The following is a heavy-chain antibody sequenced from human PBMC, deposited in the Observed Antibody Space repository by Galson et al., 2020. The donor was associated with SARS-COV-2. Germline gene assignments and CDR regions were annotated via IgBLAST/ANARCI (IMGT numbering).Heavy chain of an antibody. J-gene: IGHJ4*02. CDR1: GDSVSSTNAA. Sequence: SQTLSLTCVISGDSVSSTNAAWNWLRQSPSRGLEWLGRTYYRSKWYNDYAVSVKSRITINPDTSKNQFSLQLNSVTPEDTALYYCARAARVSGWFALDYWGQGTLVTVSS. D-gene: IGHD6-19*01. CDR2: TYYRSKWYN. CDR3: ARAARVSGWFALDY. V-gene: IGHV6-1*01.